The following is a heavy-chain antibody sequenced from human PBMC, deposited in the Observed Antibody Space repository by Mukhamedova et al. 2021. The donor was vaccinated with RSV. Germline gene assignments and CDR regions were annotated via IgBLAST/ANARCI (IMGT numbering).Heavy chain of an antibody. CDR2: ISYRGST. J-gene: IGHJ4*02. V-gene: IGHV4-59*01. Sequence: DWIGYISYRGSTNYNPSLESRVTISADTSKNKFSLKMNSVTAADTAVYYCAREGYSDGRDYWGQGTLVTVSS. CDR3: AREGYSDGRDY. D-gene: IGHD5-18*01.